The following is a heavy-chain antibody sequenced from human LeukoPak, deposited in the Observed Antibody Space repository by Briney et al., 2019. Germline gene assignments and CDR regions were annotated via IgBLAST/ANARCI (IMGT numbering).Heavy chain of an antibody. J-gene: IGHJ4*02. CDR1: GGFFGGYY. CDR3: ARDRRSGLYFDY. V-gene: IGHV4-34*01. Sequence: SETLSLTCAVQGGFFGGYYWTWIRQPPGKGLEWIGDNSHSGRTSYNPSLKSRVTMSLDTSKNQFFLELSSVTAADTAVYYCARDRRSGLYFDYWGQGTLVTVSS. CDR2: NSHSGRT. D-gene: IGHD3-10*01.